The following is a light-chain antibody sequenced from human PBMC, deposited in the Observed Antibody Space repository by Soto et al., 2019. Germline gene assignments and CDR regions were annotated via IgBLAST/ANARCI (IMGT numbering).Light chain of an antibody. V-gene: IGKV3-11*01. CDR2: GAS. CDR1: QSVSSF. Sequence: ESVLTQSPATLSLSPGERATLSCRASQSVSSFLAWFQQKPGQAPRLLIYGASNRATGIPARFSGSGSGTDFTLTISSQEPEDFAVYYCQQRSNWAAYTFGPGTKVDIK. J-gene: IGKJ3*01. CDR3: QQRSNWAAYT.